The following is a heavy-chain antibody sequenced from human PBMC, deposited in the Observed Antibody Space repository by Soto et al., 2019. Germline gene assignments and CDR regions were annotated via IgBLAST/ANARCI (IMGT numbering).Heavy chain of an antibody. CDR3: AKDMKWGGMTTIHYFDS. CDR1: GFTADDYA. Sequence: EVQLVESGGGLVQPGRSLRLSCVASGFTADDYAMHWVRQAPGKGLEWVSGISSNSDTIDYADAVKGRFTISRDNAKNPRFLQMNSLRPEDTALYYCAKDMKWGGMTTIHYFDSWGQGTLVTVSS. V-gene: IGHV3-9*02. CDR2: ISSNSDTI. J-gene: IGHJ4*02. D-gene: IGHD4-17*01.